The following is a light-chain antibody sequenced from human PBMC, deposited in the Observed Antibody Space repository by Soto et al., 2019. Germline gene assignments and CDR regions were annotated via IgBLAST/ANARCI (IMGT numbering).Light chain of an antibody. Sequence: TQSPPTLSSSVGDRVTSTCRSSHTITAWMALYQQRPGQPPRLLLYAASTRATGVPATFSGIGSGTDFPLTISSLQSEDLGVYSCLQYHYWPWTFGQGTQVVI. CDR1: HTITAW. CDR2: AAS. V-gene: IGKV3-15*01. J-gene: IGKJ1*01. CDR3: LQYHYWPWT.